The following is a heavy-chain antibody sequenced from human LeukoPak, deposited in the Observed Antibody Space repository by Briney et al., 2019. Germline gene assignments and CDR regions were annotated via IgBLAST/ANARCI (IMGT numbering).Heavy chain of an antibody. V-gene: IGHV3-21*01. CDR1: GFTFSSYS. CDR2: ISSSSSYI. CDR3: ARDPSRFYGDYYQVRGGFDY. J-gene: IGHJ4*02. D-gene: IGHD4-17*01. Sequence: PGGSLRLSCAASGFTFSSYSMNWVRQAPGKGLEWVSSISSSSSYIYYADSVKGRFTISRDNAKNSLYLQMNSLRAEDTAVYYCARDPSRFYGDYYQVRGGFDYWGQGTLVTVSS.